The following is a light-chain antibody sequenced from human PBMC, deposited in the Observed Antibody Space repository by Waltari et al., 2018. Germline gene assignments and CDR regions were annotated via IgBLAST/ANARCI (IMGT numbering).Light chain of an antibody. CDR3: YSTDFSGHDRV. J-gene: IGLJ3*02. V-gene: IGLV3-10*01. CDR1: ALSKKY. CDR2: EDI. Sequence: SYELTQPPSVSVSPGQTARITCSGDALSKKYPYWYHEKSGQAPVLVIYEDIKRPTGIPERFSGSSSGTTATLTISGAHVDDEADYYCYSTDFSGHDRVFGGGTKLTIL.